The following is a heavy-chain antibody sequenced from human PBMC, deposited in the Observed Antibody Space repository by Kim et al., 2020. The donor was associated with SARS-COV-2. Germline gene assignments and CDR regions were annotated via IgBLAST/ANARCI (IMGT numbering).Heavy chain of an antibody. CDR2: IYSGGST. Sequence: GGSLRLSCAASGFTVSSNYMSWVRQAPGKGLEWVSVIYSGGSTYYADSVKGRFTISRDNSKNTLYLQMNSLRAEDTAVYYCATLSYSYSTDYWGQGTLVTVSS. CDR1: GFTVSSNY. CDR3: ATLSYSYSTDY. V-gene: IGHV3-66*01. J-gene: IGHJ4*02. D-gene: IGHD1-26*01.